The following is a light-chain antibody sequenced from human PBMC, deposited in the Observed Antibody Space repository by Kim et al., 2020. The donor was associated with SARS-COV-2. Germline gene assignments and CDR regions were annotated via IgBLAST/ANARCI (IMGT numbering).Light chain of an antibody. CDR2: GAS. CDR3: QQYAYWRA. CDR1: QRISSS. J-gene: IGKJ5*01. Sequence: SLSPGDRATLSCRASQRISSSLAWYQQKPGQAPRGLIYGASARATGIPARFSGSGSGTEFTLTISNLQSEDFAVYYCQQYAYWRAFGQGTRLEIK. V-gene: IGKV3-15*01.